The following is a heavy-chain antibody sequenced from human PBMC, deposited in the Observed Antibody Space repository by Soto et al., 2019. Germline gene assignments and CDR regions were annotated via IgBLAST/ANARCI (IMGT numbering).Heavy chain of an antibody. CDR3: AKDPGDYDFWSGYYSGMDV. CDR1: GFTFSSYS. J-gene: IGHJ6*02. D-gene: IGHD3-3*01. CDR2: ISGSGGST. V-gene: IGHV3-23*01. Sequence: PGGSLRLSCAASGFTFSSYSMSWVRQAPGKGLEWVSAISGSGGSTYYADSVKGRFTISRDNSKNKLYLQMNSLRAEDTAVYYCAKDPGDYDFWSGYYSGMDVAGQGTKVNVS.